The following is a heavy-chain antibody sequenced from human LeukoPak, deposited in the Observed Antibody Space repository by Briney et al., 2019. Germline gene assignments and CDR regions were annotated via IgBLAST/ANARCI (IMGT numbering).Heavy chain of an antibody. CDR3: ARSRVIVVVPAARDAFDI. Sequence: GASVKVSCKASGYTFTSYGISWVRQAPGQGLEWMGWINPNSGGTNYAQKFQGRVTMTRDTSISTAYMELSRLRSDDTAVYYCARSRVIVVVPAARDAFDIWGQGTMVTVSS. V-gene: IGHV1-2*02. D-gene: IGHD2-2*01. CDR1: GYTFTSYG. J-gene: IGHJ3*02. CDR2: INPNSGGT.